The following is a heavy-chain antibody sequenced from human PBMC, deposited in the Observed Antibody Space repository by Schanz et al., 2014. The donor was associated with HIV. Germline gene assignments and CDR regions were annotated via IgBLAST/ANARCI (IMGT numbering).Heavy chain of an antibody. V-gene: IGHV1-18*01. J-gene: IGHJ6*02. CDR2: ISAYNGNT. D-gene: IGHD4-17*01. Sequence: QVQLVQSGPEVKKPGASVRVSCETSGYTFSDYDINWVRQAPGQGLEWMGWISAYNGNTNYAQKLQGRVTMTTDTSTSTAYMELRSLRSDDTAVYYCATTVVSNYYYGMDVWGQGTLVTVSS. CDR3: ATTVVSNYYYGMDV. CDR1: GYTFSDYD.